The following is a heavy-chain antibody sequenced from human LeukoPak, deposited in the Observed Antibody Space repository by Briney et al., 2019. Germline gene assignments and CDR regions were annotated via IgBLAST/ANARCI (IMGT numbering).Heavy chain of an antibody. CDR2: INPNSGGT. Sequence: ASVKVSCKASGYTFTGYYMHWVRQAPGQGLEWMGWINPNSGGTNYAQKFQGRVTMTRGTSISTAYMELSRLRSDDTAVYYCARTPWDIVVVPAERFYGMDVWGQGTTVTVSS. J-gene: IGHJ6*02. CDR1: GYTFTGYY. D-gene: IGHD2-2*01. CDR3: ARTPWDIVVVPAERFYGMDV. V-gene: IGHV1-2*02.